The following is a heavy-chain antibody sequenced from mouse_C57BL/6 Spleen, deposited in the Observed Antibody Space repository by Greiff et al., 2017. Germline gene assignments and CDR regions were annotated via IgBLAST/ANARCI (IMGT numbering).Heavy chain of an antibody. CDR1: GYSFTGYY. CDR2: INPSTGGT. Sequence: VQLQQSGPELVKPGASVKISCKASGYSFTGYYMNWVKQSPEKSLEWIGEINPSTGGTTYNQKFKAKATLTVDKSSSTAYMQLKSLTSEDSAVYYCARKYYYSNYFDYWGQGTTLTVSS. V-gene: IGHV1-42*01. J-gene: IGHJ2*01. D-gene: IGHD2-5*01. CDR3: ARKYYYSNYFDY.